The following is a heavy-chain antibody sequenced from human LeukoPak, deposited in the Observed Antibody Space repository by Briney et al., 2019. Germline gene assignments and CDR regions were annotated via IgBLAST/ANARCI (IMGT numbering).Heavy chain of an antibody. V-gene: IGHV3-74*01. CDR2: INSDRGIT. Sequence: GGSLRLTCAASGFTFSDYWVRWVRQAPGKGLGWVSRINSDRGITSYAESVKGRFTISTDNAKNTLYMQMNSLRAEDTAVYYCARDRTIASDYWGQGTLVTVSS. CDR1: GFTFSDYW. CDR3: ARDRTIASDY. D-gene: IGHD6-13*01. J-gene: IGHJ4*02.